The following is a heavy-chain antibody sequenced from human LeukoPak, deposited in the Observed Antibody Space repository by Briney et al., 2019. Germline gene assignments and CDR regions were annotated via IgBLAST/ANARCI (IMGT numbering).Heavy chain of an antibody. CDR1: GYNFTTFW. V-gene: IGHV5-51*01. CDR2: IHPGDSDT. D-gene: IGHD2-2*02. J-gene: IGHJ3*02. CDR3: ARHDACSSTRCYNTYDI. Sequence: GESLKISCKGSGYNFTTFWIGWVRQMPGKGLEWMGIIHPGDSDTRYSPSFQGQVTISTDKSISTASLQWSSLKASDTAMYYCARHDACSSTRCYNTYDIWGQGTMVTVSS.